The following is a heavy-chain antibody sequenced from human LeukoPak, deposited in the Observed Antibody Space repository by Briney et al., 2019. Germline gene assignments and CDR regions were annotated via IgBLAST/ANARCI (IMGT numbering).Heavy chain of an antibody. CDR1: GFTFSTYW. V-gene: IGHV3-74*01. Sequence: GGSLRLSCAASGFTFSTYWMHWVRQATGKGMVRVARIKSDGGTNYADSVKGRFTISRDNAKKTVSLQMNSLRPEDTGVYYCARAPSEIGGYYPEYFRHWGQGTLVTVSS. D-gene: IGHD3-22*01. CDR3: ARAPSEIGGYYPEYFRH. CDR2: IKSDGGT. J-gene: IGHJ1*01.